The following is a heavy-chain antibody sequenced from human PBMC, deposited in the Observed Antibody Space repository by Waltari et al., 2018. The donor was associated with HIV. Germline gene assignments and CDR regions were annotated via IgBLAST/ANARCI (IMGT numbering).Heavy chain of an antibody. CDR1: GYVFTSSD. Sequence: QVQLVQSGAEVKKPGASVKVSCKASGYVFTSSDINWVRQATGQGLEWMGWMNPNSANTGYAQKFQGRVTMTRNTSISTAYMELSSLRSEDTAVYYCARRSSGYYYDDAFDIWGQGTMLTVSS. D-gene: IGHD3-22*01. CDR3: ARRSSGYYYDDAFDI. V-gene: IGHV1-8*01. J-gene: IGHJ3*02. CDR2: MNPNSANT.